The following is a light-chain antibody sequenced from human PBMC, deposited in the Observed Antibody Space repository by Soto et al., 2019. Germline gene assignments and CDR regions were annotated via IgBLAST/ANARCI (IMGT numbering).Light chain of an antibody. CDR2: DAS. CDR3: QQRSKWPIP. J-gene: IGKJ5*01. CDR1: QSVSSY. Sequence: EIMLTQSPSTLTFSPGERSTLSFMASQSVSSYLAWYQQKPGQAPRLLIYDASNRATGIPARFSGSGSGTDLTLTISSLEPEDSAVYYCQQRSKWPIPFGQGARLEFK. V-gene: IGKV3-11*01.